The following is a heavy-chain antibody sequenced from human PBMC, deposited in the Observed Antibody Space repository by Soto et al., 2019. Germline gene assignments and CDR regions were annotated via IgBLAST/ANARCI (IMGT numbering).Heavy chain of an antibody. CDR2: IIPIPGTA. CDR1: XGTXGXYA. CDR3: ARSQGSSTSLEISSYCYYGMDV. J-gene: IGHJ6*02. V-gene: IGHV1-69*01. D-gene: IGHD2-2*01. Sequence: QVQXXXSGAXVKXPGXXVNVXCTXXXGTXGXYAISXVRQAPGXXXXXXGGIIPIPGTANYAQKFQGRVKIAADESTSTASMEXXXLTSDDTAVYYCARSQGSSTSLEISSYCYYGMDVWGQGTKLSVSS.